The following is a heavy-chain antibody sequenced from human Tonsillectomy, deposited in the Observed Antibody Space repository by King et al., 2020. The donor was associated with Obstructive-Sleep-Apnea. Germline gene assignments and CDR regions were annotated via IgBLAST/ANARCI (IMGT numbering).Heavy chain of an antibody. V-gene: IGHV3-48*04. CDR2: VSRRSEAI. CDR3: ARDPMTRGLTWYGFDY. J-gene: IGHJ4*02. CDR1: GFTLRDFS. Sequence: VQLVESGGGWVQPGGSLRLSCVASGFTLRDFSMNWVRQPPGKGLEWVSYVSRRSEAIHYTDSVRGRFAIFRDDAKNSVYLQMDRLRAEDSGVYYCARDPMTRGLTWYGFDYWGQGILVTVSS. D-gene: IGHD3-9*01.